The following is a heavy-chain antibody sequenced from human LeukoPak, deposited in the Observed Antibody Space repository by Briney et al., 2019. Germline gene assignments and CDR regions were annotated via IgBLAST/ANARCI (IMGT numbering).Heavy chain of an antibody. V-gene: IGHV3-30*02. CDR2: IRNDGSNH. CDR1: AFTFSHHG. Sequence: GGSLRLSCAASAFTFSHHGMHWVRQAPGKGLEWVAFIRNDGSNHYYADSVKGRFTISRDNSKNNVYLQMNSLRAEDTAVYYCARDLELITIFGVVISRFDPWGQGTLVTVSS. CDR3: ARDLELITIFGVVISRFDP. D-gene: IGHD3-3*01. J-gene: IGHJ5*02.